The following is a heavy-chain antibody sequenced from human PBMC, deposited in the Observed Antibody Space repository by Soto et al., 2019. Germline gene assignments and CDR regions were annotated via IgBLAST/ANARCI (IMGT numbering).Heavy chain of an antibody. CDR3: ARDLEYSSSWGVFDY. CDR2: ISSSSSYT. Sequence: PGGSLRLSCAASGFTFSDYYMSWIRQAPGKGLEWVSYISSSSSYTNYADSVKGRFTISRDNAKNSLYLQMNSLRAEDTAVYYCARDLEYSSSWGVFDYWGQGTLVTVSS. J-gene: IGHJ4*02. D-gene: IGHD6-6*01. CDR1: GFTFSDYY. V-gene: IGHV3-11*06.